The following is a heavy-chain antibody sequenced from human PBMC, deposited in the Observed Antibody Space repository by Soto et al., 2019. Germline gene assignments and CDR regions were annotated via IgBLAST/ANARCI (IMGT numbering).Heavy chain of an antibody. Sequence: ASVKVSCKASGYTFTKYYMNWVRQAPGQGLEWMGWINPDSGGAEYAQKFQGRVTLTRDTSISTAYMEVSSLRSDDTAMYYCTTNAAYYYNDYWGQGTLVTVSS. D-gene: IGHD3-9*01. CDR2: INPDSGGA. J-gene: IGHJ4*02. CDR3: TTNAAYYYNDY. CDR1: GYTFTKYY. V-gene: IGHV1-2*02.